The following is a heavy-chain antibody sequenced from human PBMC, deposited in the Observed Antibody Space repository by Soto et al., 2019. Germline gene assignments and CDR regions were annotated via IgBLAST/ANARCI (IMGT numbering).Heavy chain of an antibody. CDR1: GGTFSNYT. V-gene: IGHV1-69*02. CDR2: IIPILGIA. Sequence: QVQLVQSGAEVKKPGSSVKVSCKASGGTFSNYTISWVRQAPGQGLEWMGRIIPILGIANYAQKFQGRVTITADKSTSKAYMELSSLRSEYTAVYYCARGVDYIWGTYRPYFDYWGQGTLVTVSS. J-gene: IGHJ4*02. CDR3: ARGVDYIWGTYRPYFDY. D-gene: IGHD3-16*02.